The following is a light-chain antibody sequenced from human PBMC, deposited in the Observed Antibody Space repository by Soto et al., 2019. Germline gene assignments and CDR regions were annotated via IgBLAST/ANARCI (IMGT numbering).Light chain of an antibody. Sequence: DIQLTQSPSSLSASVGDRVTIACRASQNINIYLNWYQHKPGKAPNLLINEASNLQSGVPSRFSGSGSGTDFTLTISSLQPEDFGTYYCQQSHSTPTFGQGTKVETK. CDR1: QNINIY. J-gene: IGKJ1*01. CDR2: EAS. V-gene: IGKV1-39*01. CDR3: QQSHSTPT.